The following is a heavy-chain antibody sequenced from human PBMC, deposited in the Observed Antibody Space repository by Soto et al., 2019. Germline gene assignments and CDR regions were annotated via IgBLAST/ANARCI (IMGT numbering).Heavy chain of an antibody. D-gene: IGHD6-6*01. J-gene: IGHJ4*02. V-gene: IGHV4-34*01. CDR1: GGSFSGYY. CDR3: ARGFGIAARRAAYK. CDR2: INHSGST. Sequence: PSETLSLTCAVYGGSFSGYYWSWIRQPPGKGLEWIGEINHSGSTNYNPSLKSRVTISVDTSKNQFSLKLSSVTAADTAVYYCARGFGIAARRAAYKWGQGTLVTVSS.